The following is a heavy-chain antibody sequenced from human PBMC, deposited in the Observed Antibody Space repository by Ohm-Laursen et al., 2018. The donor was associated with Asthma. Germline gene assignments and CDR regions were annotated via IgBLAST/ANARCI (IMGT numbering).Heavy chain of an antibody. CDR1: GGSISSYY. CDR3: ARGRRYSSSWLDY. J-gene: IGHJ4*02. Sequence: SDTLSLTCIVSGGSISSYYWSWIRQPPGKGLEWIGYIYYSGSTNYNPSLKSRVTISVDTSKNQFSLKLSSVTAADTAVYYCARGRRYSSSWLDYWGQGTLVTVSS. D-gene: IGHD6-13*01. V-gene: IGHV4-59*07. CDR2: IYYSGST.